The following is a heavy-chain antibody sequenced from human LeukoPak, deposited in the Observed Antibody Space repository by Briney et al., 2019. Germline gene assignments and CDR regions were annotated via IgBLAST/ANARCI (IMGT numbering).Heavy chain of an antibody. CDR1: GGSISSSSYY. CDR2: IYYSGGT. CDR3: ARQGSSNWNYYFDY. V-gene: IGHV4-39*01. D-gene: IGHD6-13*01. J-gene: IGHJ4*02. Sequence: SETLSLTCTVSGGSISSSSYYWGWIRQPPGKGLEWIGSIYYSGGTYYNPSLKSRVTISVDTSKNQFSLRLGPVTAADTAVYYCARQGSSNWNYYFDYWGQGTLVTVSS.